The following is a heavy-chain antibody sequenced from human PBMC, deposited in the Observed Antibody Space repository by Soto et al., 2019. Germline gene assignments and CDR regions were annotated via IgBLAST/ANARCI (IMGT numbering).Heavy chain of an antibody. V-gene: IGHV1-8*01. Sequence: ASVKVSCKASGYTFTSYDINWVRQATGQGLEWMGWMNPNSGNTGYAQKFQGRVTMTRNTSISTAYMELSSLRSEDTAVYYCARGFVGGVVISYGMDVWGQGTTVTVSS. CDR2: MNPNSGNT. D-gene: IGHD3-3*01. J-gene: IGHJ6*02. CDR3: ARGFVGGVVISYGMDV. CDR1: GYTFTSYD.